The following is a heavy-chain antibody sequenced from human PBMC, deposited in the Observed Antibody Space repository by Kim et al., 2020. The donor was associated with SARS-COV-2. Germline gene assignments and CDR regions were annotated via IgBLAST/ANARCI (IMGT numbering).Heavy chain of an antibody. Sequence: SETLSLTCTVSGASISSYYNSWLRQPPGKGLEWIGYIYYSGRTKYNPSLKNRVTISRDTSKNQFSLRLSSVTAADTAVYYCTRDANYYDGAGDSVWGQGT. CDR1: GASISSYY. J-gene: IGHJ4*02. D-gene: IGHD3-22*01. CDR3: TRDANYYDGAGDSV. CDR2: IYYSGRT. V-gene: IGHV4-59*01.